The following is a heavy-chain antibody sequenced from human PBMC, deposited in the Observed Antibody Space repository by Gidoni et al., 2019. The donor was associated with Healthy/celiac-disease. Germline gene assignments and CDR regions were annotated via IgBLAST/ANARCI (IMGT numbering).Heavy chain of an antibody. CDR2: ISSSGSTI. D-gene: IGHD2-2*01. Sequence: EVQLVESGGGLVQPGGSLRLSCAAAGFTFSSYEMNWVRQAPGKGLELVSYISSSGSTIYYADSVKGRFTISRDNAKNSLYLQMNSLRAEDTAVYYCAREGHCSSTSCPDPWGQGTLVTVSS. V-gene: IGHV3-48*03. CDR3: AREGHCSSTSCPDP. CDR1: GFTFSSYE. J-gene: IGHJ5*02.